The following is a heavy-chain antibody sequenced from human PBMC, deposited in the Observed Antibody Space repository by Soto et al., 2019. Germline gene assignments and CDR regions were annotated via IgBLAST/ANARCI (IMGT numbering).Heavy chain of an antibody. D-gene: IGHD6-19*01. J-gene: IGHJ4*02. CDR1: GFTFSTYT. CDR3: VKDRSTSDWYGYFDY. V-gene: IGHV3-23*01. Sequence: EVQLLESGGGLVQPGGSLRLSCAASGFTFSTYTMSWVRQAPGKGLEWVSAVSVRGDNTYYADSVKGRFTVSRDNSKNTLHLLMNSLRADDTALYYCVKDRSTSDWYGYFDYWGLGTLVTVSS. CDR2: VSVRGDNT.